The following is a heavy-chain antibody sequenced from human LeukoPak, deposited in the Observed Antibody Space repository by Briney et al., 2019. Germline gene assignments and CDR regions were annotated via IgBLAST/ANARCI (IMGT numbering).Heavy chain of an antibody. CDR1: GFTFMTYS. Sequence: PGGSLRLSCAASGFTFMTYSMNWVRQAPGKGLEWVSYISSSSSTIYYADSVKGRFTISRDNAKNSLYLQMNSLRAEDTAVYYCVRLTAAGRRTDFDYWGQGTLVTVSS. V-gene: IGHV3-48*01. CDR3: VRLTAAGRRTDFDY. J-gene: IGHJ4*02. D-gene: IGHD6-13*01. CDR2: ISSSSSTI.